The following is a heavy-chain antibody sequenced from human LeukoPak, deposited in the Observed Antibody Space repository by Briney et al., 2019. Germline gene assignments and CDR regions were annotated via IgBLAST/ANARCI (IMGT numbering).Heavy chain of an antibody. CDR2: ISSGSSYI. D-gene: IGHD3-10*02. CDR3: ARDVRGISDY. J-gene: IGHJ4*02. Sequence: GGSLRLSCVASGFTFRTYSMNWVRQAPGKGLEWVSSISSGSSYIFYADSAKGRFTISRDNAKNSLYLEMNSLRAEDTAVYYCARDVRGISDYWGQGTLVTVSS. V-gene: IGHV3-21*06. CDR1: GFTFRTYS.